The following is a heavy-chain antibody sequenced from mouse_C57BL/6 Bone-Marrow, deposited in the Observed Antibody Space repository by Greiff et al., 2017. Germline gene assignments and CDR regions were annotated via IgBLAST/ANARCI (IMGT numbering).Heavy chain of an antibody. CDR3: ARYHYYGSSYSFAY. CDR2: INPGSGGT. V-gene: IGHV1-54*01. D-gene: IGHD1-1*01. J-gene: IGHJ3*01. CDR1: GYAFTNYL. Sequence: VQLQQSGAELVRPGTSVKVSCKASGYAFTNYLIEWVKQRPGQGLEWIGVINPGSGGTNYNEKFKGKATLTADKSSSTAYMQLSSLTSEDSAVYFCARYHYYGSSYSFAYWGQGTLVTVSA.